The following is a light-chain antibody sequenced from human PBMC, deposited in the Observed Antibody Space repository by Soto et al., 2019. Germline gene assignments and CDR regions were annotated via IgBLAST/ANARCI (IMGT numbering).Light chain of an antibody. V-gene: IGKV3-15*01. Sequence: ELVMTPSPVTLSVSPWGRASPSCRASPSISDTLAWYQQKPGQAPRLLMYGASTRATGIPARFSGSGSGTEFALTITSLRSEDFAVSFCQQYNNWTPPYTFGQGTKVDIK. J-gene: IGKJ2*01. CDR1: PSISDT. CDR3: QQYNNWTPPYT. CDR2: GAS.